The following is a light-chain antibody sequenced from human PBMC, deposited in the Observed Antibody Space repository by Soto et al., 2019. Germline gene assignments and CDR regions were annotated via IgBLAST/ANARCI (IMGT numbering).Light chain of an antibody. V-gene: IGKV3-15*01. CDR2: GAS. J-gene: IGKJ5*01. CDR3: QQYNNWPAIT. CDR1: QSVSSN. Sequence: IMMTQSPATLSVKPGERATLSCRASQSVSSNLAWYQQKPGQAPRLLIYGASTRATGIPARFSGSGSGTEFTLTISSLQSEDFAVYYCQQYNNWPAITFGQGRLLEV.